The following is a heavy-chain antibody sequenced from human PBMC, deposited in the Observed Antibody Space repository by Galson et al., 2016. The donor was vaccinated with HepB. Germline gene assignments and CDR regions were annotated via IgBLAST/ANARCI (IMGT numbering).Heavy chain of an antibody. CDR1: GASISRGVYY. CDR2: IYPSGST. Sequence: TLSLTCTVSGASISRGVYYWSWIRQFPGKGLEWIGHIYPSGSTSYNPSLKSRATISVDTSSSQFSLTLRTATAADTAVYYCATDYYDNTGYFDHYYFDYWGQGTLVTVS. CDR3: ATDYYDNTGYFDHYYFDY. D-gene: IGHD3-22*01. V-gene: IGHV4-31*03. J-gene: IGHJ4*02.